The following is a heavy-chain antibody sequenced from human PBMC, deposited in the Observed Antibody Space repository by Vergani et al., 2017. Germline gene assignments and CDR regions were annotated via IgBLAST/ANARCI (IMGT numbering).Heavy chain of an antibody. D-gene: IGHD5-24*01. CDR1: GGSISSSSYY. V-gene: IGHV4-39*01. CDR3: ASRRDCYNWGSFAFDI. Sequence: QLQLQESGPGLVKPSETLSLTCTVSGGSISSSSYYWGWIRQPPGKGLEWIGSIYYSGSTYYNPSLKSRVTISVDTSKNQFSLKLSSVTAADTAVYYCASRRDCYNWGSFAFDIWGQGTMVTVSS. CDR2: IYYSGST. J-gene: IGHJ3*02.